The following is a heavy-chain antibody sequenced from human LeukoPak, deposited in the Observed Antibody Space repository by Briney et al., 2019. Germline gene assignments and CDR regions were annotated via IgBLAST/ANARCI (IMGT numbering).Heavy chain of an antibody. CDR2: IYYSGST. CDR3: ARHFYGRAQWFDP. V-gene: IGHV4-39*01. D-gene: IGHD2/OR15-2a*01. Sequence: SETLSLTCTVSGGSISSSNYYWGWIRQPPGKGLEWIGSIYYSGSTYYNPSLKSRVTISVDTSKNHFSLKLSSVTAADTAVYYCARHFYGRAQWFDPWGQGTLVTVSS. CDR1: GGSISSSNYY. J-gene: IGHJ5*02.